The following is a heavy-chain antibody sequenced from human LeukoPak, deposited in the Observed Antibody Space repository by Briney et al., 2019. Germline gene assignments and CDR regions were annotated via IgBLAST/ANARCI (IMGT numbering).Heavy chain of an antibody. D-gene: IGHD3-22*01. CDR1: GGTFSSYA. Sequence: AASVKVSCKASGGTFSSYAISWVRQAPGQGLEWMGGIIPIFGTANYAQKFQGRVTITADESTSTAYTELSSLRSEDTAVYYCASQYYYDSSGYSVDPWGQGTLVTVSS. CDR2: IIPIFGTA. J-gene: IGHJ5*02. CDR3: ASQYYYDSSGYSVDP. V-gene: IGHV1-69*13.